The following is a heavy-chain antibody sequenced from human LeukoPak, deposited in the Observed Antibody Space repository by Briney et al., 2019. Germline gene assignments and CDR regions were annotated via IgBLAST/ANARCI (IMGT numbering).Heavy chain of an antibody. J-gene: IGHJ6*02. CDR1: GFTFSSNY. CDR2: IYSGGST. D-gene: IGHD1-1*01. CDR3: ASTDNIYYYYGMDV. Sequence: PGGSLRLSCAASGFTFSSNYMSWVRQAPGKGLEWVSVIYSGGSTYYADSVKGRFTISSDNSKNTLYLQMNSLRAEDTAVYYCASTDNIYYYYGMDVWGQGTTVTVSS. V-gene: IGHV3-53*01.